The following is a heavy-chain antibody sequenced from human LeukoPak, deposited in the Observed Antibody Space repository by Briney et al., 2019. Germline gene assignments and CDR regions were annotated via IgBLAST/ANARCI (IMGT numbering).Heavy chain of an antibody. CDR2: IYFSGDT. Sequence: PSETLSLTCTVSGGSISPYYWTWIRQPPGKGLEWIGYIYFSGDTNYNPSLRSRVTISLHTSKNQFSLKLSSVTAADTAVYYCARLGELSFEGDYWGQGTLVTVSS. D-gene: IGHD3-16*01. CDR3: ARLGELSFEGDY. CDR1: GGSISPYY. J-gene: IGHJ4*02. V-gene: IGHV4-59*01.